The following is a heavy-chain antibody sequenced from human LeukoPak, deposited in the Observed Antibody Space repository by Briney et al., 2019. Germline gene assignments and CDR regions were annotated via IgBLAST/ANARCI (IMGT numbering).Heavy chain of an antibody. CDR1: GESFSTYF. Sequence: PSETLSLTCGAYGESFSTYFWSWIRQPPGKGLEWIGNIDRSGNTNYNPSLKSRVTLSLDSSKNHFSLRLNSVTAADTAVYFCASSLPSGPGYWGQGTLVTVSS. CDR3: ASSLPSGPGY. D-gene: IGHD3-10*01. CDR2: IDRSGNT. J-gene: IGHJ4*02. V-gene: IGHV4-34*01.